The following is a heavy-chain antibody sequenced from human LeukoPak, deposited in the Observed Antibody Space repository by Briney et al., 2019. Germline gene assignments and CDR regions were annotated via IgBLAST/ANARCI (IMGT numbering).Heavy chain of an antibody. CDR3: ARALTTVNPFDY. CDR2: IYYSGST. D-gene: IGHD4-17*01. J-gene: IGHJ4*02. CDR1: GGSISSYY. Sequence: SETLSLTCTVSGGSISSYYWSWIRQPPGKGLEWIGYIYYSGSTNYNPSLKSRVTISVDTSKNQFSLKLSSVTAADTAVYYCARALTTVNPFDYWGQGALVTVSS. V-gene: IGHV4-59*01.